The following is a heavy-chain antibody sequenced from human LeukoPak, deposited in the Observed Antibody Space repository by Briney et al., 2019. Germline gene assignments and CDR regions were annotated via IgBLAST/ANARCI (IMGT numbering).Heavy chain of an antibody. Sequence: PSETLSLTCAVYGGSFSGYYWSWIRQPPGKGLEWIGEINHSGSTNYNPSLKSRVTISVDTSKNQFSLKLSSVTAADTAVYYCASTYSSSWKHDYWGQGTLVTVSS. D-gene: IGHD6-13*01. CDR1: GGSFSGYY. CDR2: INHSGST. CDR3: ASTYSSSWKHDY. V-gene: IGHV4-34*01. J-gene: IGHJ4*02.